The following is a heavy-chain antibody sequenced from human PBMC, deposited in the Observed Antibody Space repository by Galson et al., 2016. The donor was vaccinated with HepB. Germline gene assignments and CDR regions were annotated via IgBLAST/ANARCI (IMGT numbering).Heavy chain of an antibody. D-gene: IGHD3-9*01. V-gene: IGHV1-2*02. CDR3: SISGRYFDWLLER. J-gene: IGHJ4*02. Sequence: SVKVSCKASGYTFSGYYIHWVRQAPGQGLEYMGWINPNSGGTNSAQKFQGRVTMTRDTSIRTAYMELRTLRSDDTAVYYCSISGRYFDWLLERWGQGTLVTVSS. CDR2: INPNSGGT. CDR1: GYTFSGYY.